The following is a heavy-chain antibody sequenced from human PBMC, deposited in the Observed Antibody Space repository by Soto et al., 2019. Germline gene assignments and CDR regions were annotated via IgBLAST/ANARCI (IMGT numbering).Heavy chain of an antibody. J-gene: IGHJ3*02. CDR1: SGSISSSNW. CDR3: ARDVVFGVVSHAFDI. D-gene: IGHD3-3*01. Sequence: SETLSLTCAVSSGSISSSNWWSWVRQPPGKGLEWIGEIYHSGSTNYNPSLKSRVTISVDKSKNQFSLKLSSVTAADTAVYYCARDVVFGVVSHAFDIWGQGTMVTVSS. V-gene: IGHV4-4*02. CDR2: IYHSGST.